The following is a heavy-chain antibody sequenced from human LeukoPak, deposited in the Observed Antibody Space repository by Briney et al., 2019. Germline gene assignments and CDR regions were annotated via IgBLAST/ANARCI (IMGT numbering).Heavy chain of an antibody. V-gene: IGHV3-43*01. CDR2: ISWDGGST. CDR3: AKPGGRGRGYFDY. J-gene: IGHJ4*02. D-gene: IGHD3-10*01. Sequence: GGSLRLSCAASGFTFDDYTMHWVRQAPGKGLEWVSLISWDGGSTYYADSVKGRFTFSRDNSKNSLYLQMNSLRTEDTALYYCAKPGGRGRGYFDYWGQGTLVTVSS. CDR1: GFTFDDYT.